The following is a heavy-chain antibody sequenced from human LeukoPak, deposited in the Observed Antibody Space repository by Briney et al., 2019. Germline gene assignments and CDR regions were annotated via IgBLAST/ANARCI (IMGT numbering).Heavy chain of an antibody. CDR3: NIGEFTHPLNFDY. J-gene: IGHJ4*02. Sequence: SVKVSCKASGGTFSSYAISWVRQAPGQGLEWMGEIIPIFGTANYAQKFQGRVTITADESTSTAYMELSSLRSEDTAVYYCNIGEFTHPLNFDYWGQGTLVTVSS. D-gene: IGHD3-10*01. CDR2: IIPIFGTA. CDR1: GGTFSSYA. V-gene: IGHV1-69*13.